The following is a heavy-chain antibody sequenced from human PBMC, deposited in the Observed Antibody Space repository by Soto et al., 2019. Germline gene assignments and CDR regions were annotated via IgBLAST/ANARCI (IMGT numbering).Heavy chain of an antibody. CDR3: ARAEALEMATIFYAFDI. CDR1: GYTFTGYY. Sequence: ASVKVSCKASGYTFTGYYMHWVRQAPGQGLEWMGWINPNSGGTNYAQKFQGWVTMTRDTSISTAYMELSRLRSDDTAVYYCARAEALEMATIFYAFDIWGQGTMVT. V-gene: IGHV1-2*04. D-gene: IGHD5-12*01. CDR2: INPNSGGT. J-gene: IGHJ3*02.